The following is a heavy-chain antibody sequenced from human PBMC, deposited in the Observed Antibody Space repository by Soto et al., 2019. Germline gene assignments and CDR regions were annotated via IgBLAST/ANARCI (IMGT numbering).Heavy chain of an antibody. V-gene: IGHV1-69*02. D-gene: IGHD6-13*01. J-gene: IGHJ6*03. CDR2: IIPILGIA. Sequence: SVKVSCKASGGTFSSYTISWVRQAPGQGLEWMGRIIPILGIANYAQKFQGRVTITADKSTSTAYMELSSLRSEDTAVYYCARAGRAAAGQYYYYYYMDVWGKGTTVTVSS. CDR1: GGTFSSYT. CDR3: ARAGRAAAGQYYYYYYMDV.